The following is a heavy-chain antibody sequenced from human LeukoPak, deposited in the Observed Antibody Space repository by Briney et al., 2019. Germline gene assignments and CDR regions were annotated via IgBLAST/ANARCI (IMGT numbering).Heavy chain of an antibody. V-gene: IGHV3-23*01. CDR2: ISGSGGST. D-gene: IGHD1-26*01. J-gene: IGHJ3*02. CDR1: GFTFSSYA. Sequence: GGSLRLSCAASGFTFSSYAMSWVRQAPGKGLEWVSAISGSGGSTYYADSVKGRFTISRDNSKNTLYLQTNSLRAEDTAVYYCANLIRRVRVVGANSGAFDIWGQGTMVTVSS. CDR3: ANLIRRVRVVGANSGAFDI.